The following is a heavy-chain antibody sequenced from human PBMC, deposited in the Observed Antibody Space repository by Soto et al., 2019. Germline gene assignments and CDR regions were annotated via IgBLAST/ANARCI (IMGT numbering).Heavy chain of an antibody. J-gene: IGHJ4*02. V-gene: IGHV4-59*01. CDR2: TYYSGST. CDR3: ARDGSGRAIEY. Sequence: QVQLQESGPGLVKPSETLSLTCTVSGGSITTYYWSWIRQPPGKGLEWIGCTYYSGSTNYDPSLRSRVTISSDTSKNQVFLKVSAVNAADTAVYYCARDGSGRAIEYWGQGTLVTVSS. CDR1: GGSITTYY. D-gene: IGHD6-19*01.